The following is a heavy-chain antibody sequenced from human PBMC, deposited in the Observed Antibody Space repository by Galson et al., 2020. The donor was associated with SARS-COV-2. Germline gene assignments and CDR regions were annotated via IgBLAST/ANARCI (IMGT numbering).Heavy chain of an antibody. Sequence: GESLKISCAASGFTFSSYAMHWVRQAPGKGLEWVAVISYDGSNKYYADSVKGRFTISRDNSKNTLYLQMNSLRAEDTAVYYCARESGDYYDSSGYYYGGYFDYWGQGTLVTVSS. CDR1: GFTFSSYA. CDR2: ISYDGSNK. V-gene: IGHV3-30*04. J-gene: IGHJ4*02. CDR3: ARESGDYYDSSGYYYGGYFDY. D-gene: IGHD3-22*01.